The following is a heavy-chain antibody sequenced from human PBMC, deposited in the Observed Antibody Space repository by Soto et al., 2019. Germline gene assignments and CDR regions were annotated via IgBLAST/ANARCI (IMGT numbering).Heavy chain of an antibody. CDR1: GDRVSSNTSA. CDR2: TYYRSNWRH. D-gene: IGHD6-19*01. Sequence: SQTLSLPCAISGDRVSSNTSACNFIRSSPSRGLEWLGRTYYRSNWRHDYAVSVKSRITVNPDTSKNHFSLQLNSVTPDDTAVYYCARGVAGTGFDLWGQGTLVTVSS. J-gene: IGHJ4*02. V-gene: IGHV6-1*01. CDR3: ARGVAGTGFDL.